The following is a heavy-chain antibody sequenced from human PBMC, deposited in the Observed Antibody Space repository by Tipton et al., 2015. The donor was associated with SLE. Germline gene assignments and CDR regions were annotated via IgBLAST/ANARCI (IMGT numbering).Heavy chain of an antibody. CDR2: ISYSETT. Sequence: TLSLTCTVSGGSISSHYWSWIRQSPGKGLEWIGYISYSETTSYNPSLKSRVTISVDTSKNQFSLKLRSVTAADTAVYYCAGAWQGYCSGGTCYVLDYWGQGTLVTVSS. J-gene: IGHJ4*02. CDR3: AGAWQGYCSGGTCYVLDY. V-gene: IGHV4-59*11. CDR1: GGSISSHY. D-gene: IGHD2-15*01.